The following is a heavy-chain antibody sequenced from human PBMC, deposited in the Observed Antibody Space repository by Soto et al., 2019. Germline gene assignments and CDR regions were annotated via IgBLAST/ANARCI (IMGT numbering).Heavy chain of an antibody. CDR3: ATRSGWTPNYYYYYGMDV. CDR2: IYPGDSDT. V-gene: IGHV5-51*01. D-gene: IGHD6-19*01. CDR1: GYSFTSYW. Sequence: GESLKISCKGSGYSFTSYWIGWVRQMPGKGLEWMGIIYPGDSDTRYSPSFQGQVTISADKSISTAYLQWSSLKASDTAMYYCATRSGWTPNYYYYYGMDVWGQGTTVTVSS. J-gene: IGHJ6*02.